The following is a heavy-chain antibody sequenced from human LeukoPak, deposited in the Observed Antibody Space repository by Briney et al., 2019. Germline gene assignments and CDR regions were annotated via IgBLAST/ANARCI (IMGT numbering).Heavy chain of an antibody. CDR3: ARDLGPAPLDAFDI. CDR2: INPSGGST. CDR1: GFTFTSHD. V-gene: IGHV1-46*01. Sequence: GASVKVSCKASGFTFTSHDFNWVRQAPGQGLEWMGIINPSGGSTSYAQKFQGRVTMTRDTSTSTVYMELSSLRSEDTAVYYCARDLGPAPLDAFDIWGQGTMVTVSS. D-gene: IGHD3-16*01. J-gene: IGHJ3*02.